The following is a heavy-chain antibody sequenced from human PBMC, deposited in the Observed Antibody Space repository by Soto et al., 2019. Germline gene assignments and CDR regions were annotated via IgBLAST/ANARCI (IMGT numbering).Heavy chain of an antibody. V-gene: IGHV1-69*06. CDR2: FIPMFDTA. Sequence: SLKVSCEASGGTCSTFGVGWVRRAPGRGLEYMGGFIPMFDTAQYQQRFQGRRTITADKSTGTVYLELAGLTSQETAVYYCARVNGGQFGGWFDYWGQGTPVTVS. D-gene: IGHD3-16*01. CDR3: ARVNGGQFGGWFDY. J-gene: IGHJ4*02. CDR1: GGTCSTFG.